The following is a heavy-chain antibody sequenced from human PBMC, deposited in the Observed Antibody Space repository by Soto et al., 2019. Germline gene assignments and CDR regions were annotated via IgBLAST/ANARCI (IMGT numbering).Heavy chain of an antibody. V-gene: IGHV4-61*01. J-gene: IGHJ4*02. D-gene: IGHD6-19*01. CDR3: ARDQGIAVAVFDY. CDR1: GGSVPSGSYY. CDR2: IYFSGST. Sequence: SETLSLTCTVSGGSVPSGSYYWSWIRQPPGKGLEWIGYIYFSGSTNHNPSLKSRVSISVDTSKNQISLKLSSVTAADTAVYYCARDQGIAVAVFDYWGQGTLVTVSS.